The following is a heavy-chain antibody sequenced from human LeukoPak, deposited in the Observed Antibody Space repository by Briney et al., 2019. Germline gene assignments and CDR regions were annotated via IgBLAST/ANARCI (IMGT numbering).Heavy chain of an antibody. Sequence: GGSLRLSCTASGFTFSYYGMHWVRQAPGKGLEWVALISYDGSNKYYADSVKGRFTISRDNSKNTLYLQMNSLRAEDTAVYYCAKGSSGWYGPPTYWGQGTLVTVSS. J-gene: IGHJ4*02. V-gene: IGHV3-30*18. CDR3: AKGSSGWYGPPTY. D-gene: IGHD6-19*01. CDR2: ISYDGSNK. CDR1: GFTFSYYG.